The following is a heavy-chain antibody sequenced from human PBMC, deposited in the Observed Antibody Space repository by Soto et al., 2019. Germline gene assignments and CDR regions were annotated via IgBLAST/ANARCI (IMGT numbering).Heavy chain of an antibody. J-gene: IGHJ6*03. CDR2: TYYRSKWYI. D-gene: IGHD1-1*01. CDR1: GDSVSSNSAA. Sequence: SQTLSLTCDISGDSVSSNSAAWNWIRQTPSRGLEWLGRTYYRSKWYINYAVSVKSRITVNPDTSKNQFSLQLNSVTPEDTAVYYCARGSWDDVTGHYYLDVWGKGTTVTVSS. V-gene: IGHV6-1*01. CDR3: ARGSWDDVTGHYYLDV.